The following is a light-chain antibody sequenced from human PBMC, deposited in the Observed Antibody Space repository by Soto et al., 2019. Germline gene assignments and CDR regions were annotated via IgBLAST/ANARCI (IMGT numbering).Light chain of an antibody. V-gene: IGKV1-27*01. CDR3: QKYNSATLT. J-gene: IGKJ4*01. CDR1: QGIAPY. CDR2: ATS. Sequence: DVQMTQSPSSLSAFVGDRGTITCRASQGIAPYLAWFQQKPGKVPKLLIYATSTLQSGVPSRFSGSGSGTDFTLTITCLQPEDVATYYCQKYNSATLTFGGGTKVEIK.